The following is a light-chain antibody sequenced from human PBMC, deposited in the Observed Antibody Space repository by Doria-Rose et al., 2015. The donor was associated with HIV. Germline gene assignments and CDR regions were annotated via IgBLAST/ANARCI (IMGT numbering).Light chain of an antibody. V-gene: IGKV3-20*01. CDR1: QSFSSTY. CDR2: DGS. Sequence: LTQSLGTLSLSPGERATLSCRASQSFSSTYLAWYQQKPGQAPSLLIYDGSTRATGIPDRFSASGSGADFTLTINRPEPEDFALYYCHQCGTSWTFGQGTKVEI. J-gene: IGKJ1*01. CDR3: HQCGTSWT.